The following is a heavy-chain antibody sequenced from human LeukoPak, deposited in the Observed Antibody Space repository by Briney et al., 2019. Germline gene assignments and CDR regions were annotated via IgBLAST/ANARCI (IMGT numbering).Heavy chain of an antibody. CDR3: ARRGVVATPDANF. J-gene: IGHJ4*02. CDR1: GGSISSSRYY. Sequence: KASETLSLTCTVSGGSISSSRYYWGWIRQPPGKGLEWIGSIYYTGSTYYNPSLRSRVSISVDTSKNQFTLKLSSVTAADTAVYYCARRGVVATPDANFWGQGTLDTVSS. V-gene: IGHV4-39*01. D-gene: IGHD5-12*01. CDR2: IYYTGST.